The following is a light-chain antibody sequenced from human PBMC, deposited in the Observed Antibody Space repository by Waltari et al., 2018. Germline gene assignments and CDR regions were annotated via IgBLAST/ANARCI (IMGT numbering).Light chain of an antibody. V-gene: IGKV2-28*01. J-gene: IGKJ2*01. Sequence: DIVMTQSPLSLPVTPGEPASISCRSSQSLLHSNGYNYLDWYLQKPGQSPQLLIYLGCNRASGVPDRFSGSGSGTDFTLKISRVEAEDVGVYYCMQALQTPMYTFGQGTKLEIK. CDR3: MQALQTPMYT. CDR1: QSLLHSNGYNY. CDR2: LGC.